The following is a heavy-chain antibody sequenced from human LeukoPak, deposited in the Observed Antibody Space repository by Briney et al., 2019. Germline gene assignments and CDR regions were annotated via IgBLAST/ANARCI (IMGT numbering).Heavy chain of an antibody. J-gene: IGHJ3*01. D-gene: IGHD3-10*01. CDR2: ITPLSATP. V-gene: IGHV1-69*06. CDR1: AGTFNTYA. CDR3: AGDPPGTPVGFDV. Sequence: SVKVSCKASAGTFNTYAISWVRRAPGQGLEWMGRITPLSATPSQSQWIQGRVTITADISTNTVFLDLSSLRSEDTALYFCAGDPPGTPVGFDVWGQGTMVTVSS.